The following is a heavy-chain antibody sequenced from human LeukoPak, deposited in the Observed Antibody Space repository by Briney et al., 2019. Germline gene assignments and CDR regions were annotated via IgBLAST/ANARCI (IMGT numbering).Heavy chain of an antibody. CDR2: INPHSGGT. J-gene: IGHJ4*02. CDR1: GYTFTGYY. CDR3: ATCGSSTSCYRGFFDF. V-gene: IGHV1-2*02. Sequence: ASVKVSCKASGYTFTGYYLHWVRQAPGQGPEWMGWINPHSGGTNYAQKFQGRVTLTSDTSISTAYMELSGLRSDDTAVYYCATCGSSTSCYRGFFDFWGKRSLVTVSS. D-gene: IGHD2-2*01.